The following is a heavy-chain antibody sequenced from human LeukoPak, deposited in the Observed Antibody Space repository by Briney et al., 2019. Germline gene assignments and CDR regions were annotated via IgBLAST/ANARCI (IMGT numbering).Heavy chain of an antibody. CDR3: ARDQVYGDHAAFDI. J-gene: IGHJ3*02. CDR1: GGSISSYY. Sequence: SETLSLTCTVSGGSISSYYWSWIRQPPGKGLEWIGYIYYSGSTNYNPSLKSRVTISVDTSKNQFSLKLSSVTAADTAVYYCARDQVYGDHAAFDIWGQGTMVTVSS. V-gene: IGHV4-59*01. D-gene: IGHD4-17*01. CDR2: IYYSGST.